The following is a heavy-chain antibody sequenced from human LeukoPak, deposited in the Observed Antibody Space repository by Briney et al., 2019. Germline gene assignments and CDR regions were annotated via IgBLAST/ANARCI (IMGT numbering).Heavy chain of an antibody. CDR3: AKLLNNDNAGDPDIFDM. D-gene: IGHD4-17*01. CDR2: ISYTGST. J-gene: IGHJ3*02. V-gene: IGHV4-59*08. CDR1: GGSISRRY. Sequence: SETLSLTCSVSGGSISRRYWSWVRQPPGKELEWIGYISYTGSTRYNPSFQSRVTISLDTSKTHFSLKLTSVTAADTAVYYCAKLLNNDNAGDPDIFDMWGPGTMVTVSS.